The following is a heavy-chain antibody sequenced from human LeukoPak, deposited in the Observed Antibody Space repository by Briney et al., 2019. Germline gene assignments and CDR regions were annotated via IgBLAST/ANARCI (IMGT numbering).Heavy chain of an antibody. CDR1: GDSISSGIHY. J-gene: IGHJ6*03. CDR2: IYTSGST. CDR3: ARVRPTPDYYYYMDV. V-gene: IGHV4-61*02. Sequence: SETLSLTCTVSGDSISSGIHYWNWIRQPAGKGLEWIGRIYTSGSTNYNPSLKSRVTISLDTSKNQFSLNVSSVTAADTAVYYCARVRPTPDYYYYMDVWGKGTTVTVSS.